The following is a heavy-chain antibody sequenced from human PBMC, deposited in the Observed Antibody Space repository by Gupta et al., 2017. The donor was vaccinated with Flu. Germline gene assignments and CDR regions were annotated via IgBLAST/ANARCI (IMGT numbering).Heavy chain of an antibody. CDR3: ARGGDFWSGYWYFDL. CDR2: IRIIGGSA. J-gene: IGHJ2*01. Sequence: EVQLLESGGGLVQPGGSLRLSCAASGFPFSRYVMSWVRQAPGKGLGWVASIRIIGGSAYYADSVKGRFTISRDNSKNTLYLEMDSLRAEDTAIYYCARGGDFWSGYWYFDLWGRGTLVTVSS. CDR1: GFPFSRYV. D-gene: IGHD3-3*01. V-gene: IGHV3-23*01.